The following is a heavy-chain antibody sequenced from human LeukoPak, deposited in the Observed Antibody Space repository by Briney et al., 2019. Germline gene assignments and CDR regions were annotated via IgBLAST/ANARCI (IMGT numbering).Heavy chain of an antibody. V-gene: IGHV4-59*01. D-gene: IGHD6-6*01. CDR2: IYYSGST. J-gene: IGHJ4*02. CDR3: ARAPDSSSPFDY. CDR1: GCSISSYY. Sequence: PSETLSLTYTVSGCSISSYYWSWIRQPPGKGLEWIGYIYYSGSTNYNPSLKSRVTISVDTSKNQFSLKLSSVTAADTAVYYCARAPDSSSPFDYWGQGTLVTVSS.